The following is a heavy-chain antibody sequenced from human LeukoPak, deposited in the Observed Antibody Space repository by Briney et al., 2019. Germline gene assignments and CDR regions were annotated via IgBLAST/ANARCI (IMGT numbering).Heavy chain of an antibody. CDR3: ARSFLGYCSGGSCYSIYYYYYGMDV. D-gene: IGHD2-15*01. V-gene: IGHV1-69*13. CDR2: IIPIFGTA. CDR1: GGTFSSYA. Sequence: SVKVSCKASGGTFSSYAISWVRQAPGQGLEWMGGIIPIFGTANYAQKFQVRVTVTADESTSTAYMELSSLRSEDTAVYYCARSFLGYCSGGSCYSIYYYYYGMDVWGQGTTVTVSS. J-gene: IGHJ6*02.